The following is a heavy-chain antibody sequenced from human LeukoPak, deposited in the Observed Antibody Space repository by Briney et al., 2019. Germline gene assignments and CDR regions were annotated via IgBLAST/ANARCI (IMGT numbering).Heavy chain of an antibody. Sequence: PGGSLRLSCAASGFTLSSYAMSWVRQPPGKGLEWVSSISASGGSTNYADSVKGRFTISRDNSKNTVYLQMNSLRAEDTAVYYCAKVMKGSERLTMVRGVIIKTAGLYYMDVWGKGTTVTVSS. D-gene: IGHD3-10*01. CDR2: ISASGGST. J-gene: IGHJ6*03. CDR1: GFTLSSYA. V-gene: IGHV3-23*01. CDR3: AKVMKGSERLTMVRGVIIKTAGLYYMDV.